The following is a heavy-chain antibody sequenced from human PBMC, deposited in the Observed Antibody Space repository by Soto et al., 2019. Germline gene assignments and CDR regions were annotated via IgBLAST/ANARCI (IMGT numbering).Heavy chain of an antibody. CDR2: ISSSSMTI. Sequence: GGSLRLSCAASGFSFRSYSMNWVRQAPGKGLEWISYISSSSMTIYYADSVKDRFIISRDNAKNSLYLQMNSLRDEDTAVYYCARDRNYYDSSGFWPWGQGTMVTISS. V-gene: IGHV3-48*02. CDR3: ARDRNYYDSSGFWP. D-gene: IGHD3-22*01. J-gene: IGHJ3*01. CDR1: GFSFRSYS.